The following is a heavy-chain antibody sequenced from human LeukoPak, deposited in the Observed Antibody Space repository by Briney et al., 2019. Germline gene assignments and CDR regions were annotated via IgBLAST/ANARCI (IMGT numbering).Heavy chain of an antibody. CDR3: AKDPRMVAAPYYFDY. Sequence: GGSLRLSCAASGFTFDDYAMHWVRQVPGKGLEWVSGISWNSGSIVYADSVEGRFTISRDNAKNSLFLQMNSLRAEDTAVYYCAKDPRMVAAPYYFDYWGQGTLVTVSS. D-gene: IGHD2-15*01. CDR2: ISWNSGSI. J-gene: IGHJ4*02. CDR1: GFTFDDYA. V-gene: IGHV3-9*01.